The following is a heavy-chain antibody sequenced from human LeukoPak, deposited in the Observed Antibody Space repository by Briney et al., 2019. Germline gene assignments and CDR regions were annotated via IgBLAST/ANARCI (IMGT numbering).Heavy chain of an antibody. V-gene: IGHV3-7*01. D-gene: IGHD3-10*01. CDR1: GFTFSSYW. Sequence: GGSLRLSCAASGFTFSSYWMSWVRQAPGKGLEWVANIKRDGSEKYYVDSVKGRFTVSRDTAKNSLFLQMNSLRAEDTAVYYCARLSEMLRGPEAIYYFDYWGQGTLVTVSS. J-gene: IGHJ4*02. CDR3: ARLSEMLRGPEAIYYFDY. CDR2: IKRDGSEK.